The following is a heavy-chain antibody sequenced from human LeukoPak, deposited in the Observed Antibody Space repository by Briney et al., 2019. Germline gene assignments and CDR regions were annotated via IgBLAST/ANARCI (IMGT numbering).Heavy chain of an antibody. V-gene: IGHV1-46*01. D-gene: IGHD1-26*01. J-gene: IGHJ4*02. CDR1: GYTFTSYY. Sequence: GASVKVSCKASGYTFTSYYMHWVRQAPGQGLEWMGIINPSGGSTTYAQKFQGRVTMTEDTSTDTAYMELSSLRSEDTAVYYCATTSGSYRGGLLFDYWGQGTLVTVSS. CDR2: INPSGGST. CDR3: ATTSGSYRGGLLFDY.